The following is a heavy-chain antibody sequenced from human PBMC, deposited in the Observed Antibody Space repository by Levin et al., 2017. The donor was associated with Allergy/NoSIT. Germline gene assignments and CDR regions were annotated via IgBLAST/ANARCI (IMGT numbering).Heavy chain of an antibody. V-gene: IGHV5-51*01. J-gene: IGHJ6*02. Sequence: PGGSLRLSCRGSGYSFTSSWIAWVRQMSGKGLEWMGIIYPGDSDTRYSPSFQGQVTISADKSISTAYLQWSSLKASDTAMYFCARHPAAIAARPGYYYGMDVWGQGTTVTVSS. D-gene: IGHD6-6*01. CDR1: GYSFTSSW. CDR3: ARHPAAIAARPGYYYGMDV. CDR2: IYPGDSDT.